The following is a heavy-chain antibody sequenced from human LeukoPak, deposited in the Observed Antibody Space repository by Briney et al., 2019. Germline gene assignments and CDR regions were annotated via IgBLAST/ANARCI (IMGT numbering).Heavy chain of an antibody. J-gene: IGHJ5*02. Sequence: GGSLRLSCAASGFTFSSYAMTWVRQAPGKGLEWVSSIDANGAGTFYADSVKGRFTISRDNSKNTLYLQMNSLRAEDTAVYYCAKDVGGNSGFDPWGQGTLVTVSS. D-gene: IGHD4-23*01. CDR1: GFTFSSYA. V-gene: IGHV3-23*01. CDR2: IDANGAGT. CDR3: AKDVGGNSGFDP.